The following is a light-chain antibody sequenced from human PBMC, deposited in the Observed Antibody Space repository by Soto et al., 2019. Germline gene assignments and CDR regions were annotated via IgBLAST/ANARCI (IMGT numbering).Light chain of an antibody. V-gene: IGKV1-5*01. Sequence: DIQMTQSPSTLSASVGDRVTITCRASQSIDSWLAWYQQKPGKAPKLLIYDASSLESGVPSRFSGSGSGTEFTLAITSLQPDDCAHSYCQQYNSYSSTFGQETKLESK. CDR2: DAS. J-gene: IGKJ2*01. CDR3: QQYNSYSST. CDR1: QSIDSW.